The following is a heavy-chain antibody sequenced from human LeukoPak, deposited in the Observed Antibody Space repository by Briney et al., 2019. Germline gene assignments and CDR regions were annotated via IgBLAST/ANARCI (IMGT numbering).Heavy chain of an antibody. J-gene: IGHJ4*02. Sequence: RASVKVSCKASGYTFTSYGISWVRQAPGQGLEWMGWISAYNGNTNYAQKFQGRVTMTRDTSISTAYMELSRLRSDDTAVYYCARDDGWELPPDYRGQGTLVTVSS. D-gene: IGHD1-26*01. V-gene: IGHV1-18*01. CDR1: GYTFTSYG. CDR2: ISAYNGNT. CDR3: ARDDGWELPPDY.